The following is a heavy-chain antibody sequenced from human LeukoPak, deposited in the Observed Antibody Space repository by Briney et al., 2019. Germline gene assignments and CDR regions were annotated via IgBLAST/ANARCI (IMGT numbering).Heavy chain of an antibody. D-gene: IGHD6-13*01. CDR3: ARHVGGIGAAGHFDH. CDR1: GFTFSSYSVN. V-gene: IGHV4-39*01. CDR2: MYYSGST. Sequence: GSLRLSCAASGFTFSSYSVNWVRQAPGKGLEWIGSMYYSGSTYYNPSLKSRVTIFVDTSRNQFSLKLSSVTAADTAVYYCARHVGGIGAAGHFDHWGQGTLVTVSS. J-gene: IGHJ4*02.